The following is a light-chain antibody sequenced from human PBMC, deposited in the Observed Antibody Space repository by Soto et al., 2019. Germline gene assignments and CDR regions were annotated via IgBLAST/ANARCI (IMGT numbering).Light chain of an antibody. CDR2: DAS. J-gene: IGKJ1*01. Sequence: DIQMTQSPATLSASVGDRVTITCRASQSISSWLAWYQQKPGKAPKLLIYDASSLESGVPSRFSGSGSGTDFTRTISSRQPDEYAAYYCQQYNSYSPKTFGQGTKVEIK. CDR1: QSISSW. V-gene: IGKV1-5*01. CDR3: QQYNSYSPKT.